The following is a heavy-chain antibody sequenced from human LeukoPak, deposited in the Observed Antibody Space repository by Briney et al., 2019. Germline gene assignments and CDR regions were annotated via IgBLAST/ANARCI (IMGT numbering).Heavy chain of an antibody. V-gene: IGHV1-46*01. D-gene: IGHD3-3*01. J-gene: IGHJ4*02. CDR2: ITPRGGST. Sequence: EASVKVSCKASGDIFSSYDMYWVRQAPGQGLEWMGRITPRGGSTSYAQKFQGRVIMTRDTSTSTVYMELSSLRSEDTAVYYCARTGKTYYDFWSGSNTRGPFDSWGQGTLVTVSS. CDR1: GDIFSSYD. CDR3: ARTGKTYYDFWSGSNTRGPFDS.